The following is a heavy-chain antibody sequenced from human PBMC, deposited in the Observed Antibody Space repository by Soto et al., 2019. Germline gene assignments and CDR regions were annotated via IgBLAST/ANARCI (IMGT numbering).Heavy chain of an antibody. D-gene: IGHD3-3*01. J-gene: IGHJ4*02. V-gene: IGHV1-58*01. CDR1: GFTFTSSA. CDR2: IVVGSGNT. CDR3: AADPRYYDFWSGYPAGPDY. Sequence: SVKVSCKASGFTFTSSAVQWVRQARGQRLEWIGWIVVGSGNTNYAQKFQERVTITRDMSTSTAYMELSSLRSEDTAVYYCAADPRYYDFWSGYPAGPDYWGRGTLVTVSS.